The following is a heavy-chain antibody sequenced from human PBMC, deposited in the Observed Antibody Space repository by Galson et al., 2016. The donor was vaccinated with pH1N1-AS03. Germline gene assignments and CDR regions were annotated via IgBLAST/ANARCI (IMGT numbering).Heavy chain of an antibody. D-gene: IGHD2-21*01. CDR2: IRLDETEI. CDR3: AKDYATGWCNWFDP. J-gene: IGHJ5*02. V-gene: IGHV3-30*02. Sequence: SLRLSCAASGFNFADYGINWVRQAPGKGLEWVAMIRLDETEIYYGDSVKGRFTISRDNFKNTVYLHMNSLTPEDTAFYYCAKDYATGWCNWFDPWGQGTLVTVSS. CDR1: GFNFADYG.